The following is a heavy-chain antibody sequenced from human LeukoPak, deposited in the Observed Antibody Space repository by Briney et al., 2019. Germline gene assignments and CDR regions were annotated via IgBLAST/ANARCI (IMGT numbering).Heavy chain of an antibody. V-gene: IGHV4-4*02. CDR3: ARGAARMVEIATIISFEY. Sequence: SGTLSLTCAVSGGSISSSNWWSWVRQPPGKGLEWIGEIYHSGSTNYNPSLKSRVTISVDKSKNQFSLKLSSVTAADTAVYYCARGAARMVEIATIISFEYWGQGTLVTVSS. CDR2: IYHSGST. J-gene: IGHJ4*02. CDR1: GGSISSSNW. D-gene: IGHD5-24*01.